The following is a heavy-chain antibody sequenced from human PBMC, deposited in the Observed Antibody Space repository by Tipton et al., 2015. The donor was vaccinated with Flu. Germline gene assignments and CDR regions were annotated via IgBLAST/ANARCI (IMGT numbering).Heavy chain of an antibody. CDR3: ARGSGSGTYMIFDH. D-gene: IGHD3-10*01. V-gene: IGHV4-4*07. CDR2: IYTSGSA. CDR1: GGSMSSYY. J-gene: IGHJ4*02. Sequence: TLSLTCTVSGGSMSSYYWSWIRQPAGKGLEWIGRIYTSGSAIHNPSLKSRVTMSVDTSKNQFSLKLSSVTAADTAVYYCARGSGSGTYMIFDHWGQGTLVTVSS.